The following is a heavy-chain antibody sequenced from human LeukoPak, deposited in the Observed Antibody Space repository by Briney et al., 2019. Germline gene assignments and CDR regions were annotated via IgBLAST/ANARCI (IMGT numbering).Heavy chain of an antibody. CDR3: TKNHGYSYGRIDY. D-gene: IGHD5-18*01. Sequence: PGGSLRLSCAASGFTFSSSWMGWIRQPPGKGLECIGSIYYSGSTYYNPSLKSRVTISVDTSKNQFSLNLSSVTAADTAVYYCTKNHGYSYGRIDYWGQGTLVTVSS. CDR1: GFTFSSSWM. J-gene: IGHJ4*02. CDR2: IYYSGST. V-gene: IGHV4-39*07.